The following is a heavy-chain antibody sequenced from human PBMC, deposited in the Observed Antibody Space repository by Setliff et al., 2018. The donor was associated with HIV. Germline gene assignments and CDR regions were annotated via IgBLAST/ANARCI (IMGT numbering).Heavy chain of an antibody. V-gene: IGHV4-34*01. CDR2: ITYNGNT. CDR3: AREGTYSGTYWVRRVASFDI. CDR1: GVSLRDHK. Sequence: SETLSLTCVVYGVSLRDHKWSWVRQTPVRGLEWIGDITYNGNTNYSPSLRSRVTISVDTSNNHFSLRLNSVTAADTAIYYCAREGTYSGTYWVRRVASFDIWGQGTMVTVSS. D-gene: IGHD1-26*01. J-gene: IGHJ3*02.